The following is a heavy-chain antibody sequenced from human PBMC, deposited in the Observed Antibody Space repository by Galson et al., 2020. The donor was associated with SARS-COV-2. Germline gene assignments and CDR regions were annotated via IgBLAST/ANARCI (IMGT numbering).Heavy chain of an antibody. J-gene: IGHJ5*02. V-gene: IGHV1-2*02. CDR1: GYTFTGYY. D-gene: IGHD3-10*01. CDR2: INPNSGGT. CDR3: AREVTMVRGVGTNNLFDP. Sequence: ASVKVSCKASGYTFTGYYMHWVRQAPGQGLEWMGWINPNSGGTNYAQKFQGRVTMTRDTSISTAYMELSRLRSDDTAVYYCAREVTMVRGVGTNNLFDPWGQGTLGTVSS.